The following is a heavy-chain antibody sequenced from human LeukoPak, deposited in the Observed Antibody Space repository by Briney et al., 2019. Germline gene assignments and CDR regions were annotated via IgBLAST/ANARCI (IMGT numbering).Heavy chain of an antibody. J-gene: IGHJ4*02. CDR3: ARGGGVWTRAIDY. CDR1: GYTFTSYY. D-gene: IGHD3-16*01. CDR2: INPSGGST. V-gene: IGHV1-46*01. Sequence: ASVKVSCKASGYTFTSYYMHWVRQAPGQGLEWMGIINPSGGSTSYAQKFQGRVTLTTDSSTTTAFLEVRHLTSDDTATYYCARGGGVWTRAIDYWGQGTLITVSS.